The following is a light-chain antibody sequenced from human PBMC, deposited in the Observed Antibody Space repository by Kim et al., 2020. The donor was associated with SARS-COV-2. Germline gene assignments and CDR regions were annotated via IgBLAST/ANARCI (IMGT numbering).Light chain of an antibody. CDR3: QQSNDWPPLT. CDR2: DAT. V-gene: IGKV3-15*01. CDR1: QTIKNR. J-gene: IGKJ1*01. Sequence: SQGERATLSCRASQTIKNRLVWYQHKPGQAPRLLIYDATTRATGVPARFIGGGSETDFTLTISSLQSEDFAVYYCQQSNDWPPLTFGQGTKVDIK.